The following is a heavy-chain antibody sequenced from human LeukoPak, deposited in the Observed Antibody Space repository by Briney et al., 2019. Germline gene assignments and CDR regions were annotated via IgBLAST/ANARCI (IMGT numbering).Heavy chain of an antibody. CDR3: ARDGVENSSWYPLDS. D-gene: IGHD6-13*01. J-gene: IGHJ4*02. CDR2: IYTSGST. CDR1: GASISSYY. Sequence: SETLSLTCTVSGASISSYYWSWAPQPAGEGLEWIGRIYTSGSTNYKPSLKSRVTMSVDTSKNQFSLKLTSVTAADTAVYYCARDGVENSSWYPLDSWGPGTLVTVSS. V-gene: IGHV4-4*07.